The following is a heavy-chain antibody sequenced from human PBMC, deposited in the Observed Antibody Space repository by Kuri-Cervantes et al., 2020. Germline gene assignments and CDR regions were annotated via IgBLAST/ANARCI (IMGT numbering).Heavy chain of an antibody. CDR2: IYTSGST. J-gene: IGHJ3*02. Sequence: SETLSLTCTVSGGSISSYYWSWIRQPAGKGLEWIGRIYTSGSTNYNPSLKSRVTMSVDTSKNQFSLKLSFVTAADTAVYYCARDPFGELLSGAFDIWGQGTMVTVSS. V-gene: IGHV4-4*07. CDR3: ARDPFGELLSGAFDI. CDR1: GGSISSYY. D-gene: IGHD3-10*01.